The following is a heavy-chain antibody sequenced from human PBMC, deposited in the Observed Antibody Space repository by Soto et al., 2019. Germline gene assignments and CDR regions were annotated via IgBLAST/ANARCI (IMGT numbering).Heavy chain of an antibody. V-gene: IGHV3-48*03. Sequence: GGSLRLSCAAPGFTFSSYEMDWVRQAPGKGLEWVAYISSSGNIMYGESVMGRFTISRDNADNSLYLQMNTLTAEDTAVYYCTKEKSVMYSGYDAFDIWGRGTMVTV. J-gene: IGHJ3*02. D-gene: IGHD5-12*01. CDR3: TKEKSVMYSGYDAFDI. CDR2: ISSSGNI. CDR1: GFTFSSYE.